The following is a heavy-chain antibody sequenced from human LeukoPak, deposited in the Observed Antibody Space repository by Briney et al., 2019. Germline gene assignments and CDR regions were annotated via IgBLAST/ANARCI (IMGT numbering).Heavy chain of an antibody. CDR2: IYSSGTT. D-gene: IGHD3-22*01. J-gene: IGHJ5*02. CDR3: ANYDSSAYYYVA. Sequence: SETLSLTCTVSGGSISNYYWNWIRQPPGKGLEWIGFIYSSGTTNYNPSLKSRLSFSIDTSKNQFSLKLSSVTAADTAVYYCANYDSSAYYYVAWGQGTLVTVSS. CDR1: GGSISNYY. V-gene: IGHV4-59*01.